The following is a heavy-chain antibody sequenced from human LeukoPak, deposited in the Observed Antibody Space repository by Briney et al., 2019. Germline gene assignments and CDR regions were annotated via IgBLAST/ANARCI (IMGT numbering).Heavy chain of an antibody. J-gene: IGHJ3*02. Sequence: GASVKVSCKASGYTFISYDINCVRQATGQGLEWMGYMNPNSGNTRYAQKFQGRVTMTRNTSISTAYMELSSLRSEDTAVYYCTRVPRTAVGIWGQGTMVTVSS. V-gene: IGHV1-8*01. CDR1: GYTFISYD. CDR2: MNPNSGNT. CDR3: TRVPRTAVGI. D-gene: IGHD6-19*01.